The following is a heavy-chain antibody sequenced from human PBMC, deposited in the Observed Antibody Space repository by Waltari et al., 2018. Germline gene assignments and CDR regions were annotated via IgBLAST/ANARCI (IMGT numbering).Heavy chain of an antibody. V-gene: IGHV4-59*01. CDR3: GRVPITMVRGVIGVDV. D-gene: IGHD3-10*01. J-gene: IGHJ6*02. CDR1: GGSITGYY. Sequence: QVHLLESAPGLVRPSETLSLTCSVSGGSITGYYWTWIRPPPGKGLEWIGYIYYRGTTNYNPALKDRVTISVDTSKNQLSLKLGSVTTADTAVYYCGRVPITMVRGVIGVDVWGQGTTVNVSS. CDR2: IYYRGTT.